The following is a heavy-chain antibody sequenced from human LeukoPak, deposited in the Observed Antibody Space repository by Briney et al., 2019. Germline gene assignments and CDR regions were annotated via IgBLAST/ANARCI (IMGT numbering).Heavy chain of an antibody. CDR1: GFTFSRYS. CDR2: ISDTSSPI. J-gene: IGHJ5*02. D-gene: IGHD6-13*01. CDR3: AKLTVGGAAAALTS. Sequence: GGSLRLSCAASGFTFSRYSMNWVRQAPGKGLEWIAYISDTSSPIYYADSVKGRFTISRDNAKNSALLQMNSLRDEDTAVYYCAKLTVGGAAAALTSWGQGTLVTVSS. V-gene: IGHV3-48*02.